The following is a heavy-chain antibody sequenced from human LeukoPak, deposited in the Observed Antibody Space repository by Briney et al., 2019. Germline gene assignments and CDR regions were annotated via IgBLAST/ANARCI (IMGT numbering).Heavy chain of an antibody. CDR3: VKSNSRYQPWTLDI. J-gene: IGHJ3*02. CDR1: GGSISNSSYY. D-gene: IGHD2-2*01. CDR2: IYYSGST. Sequence: SETLSLTCTVSGGSISNSSYYWGWIRQPPGKGLEWVGSIYYSGSTYYNPSLKSRVTISVDTSNNQPSLKVNSVTAADTAMYYCVKSNSRYQPWTLDIWGRGTMVTVSS. V-gene: IGHV4-39*07.